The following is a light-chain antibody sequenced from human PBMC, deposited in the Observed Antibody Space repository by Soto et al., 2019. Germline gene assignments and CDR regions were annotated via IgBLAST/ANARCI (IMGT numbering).Light chain of an antibody. J-gene: IGLJ2*01. CDR1: SRDVGGHDY. CDR3: SSYVTGNSLI. CDR2: ELN. Sequence: QSALTQPPSASGSPGQSVTISCTGTSRDVGGHDYVSWYQQHPGKVPKLMIYELNKRPSGVPDRFSGSKSGNTASLTVSGLQAEDEADYYCSSYVTGNSLIFGGGTQLTVL. V-gene: IGLV2-8*01.